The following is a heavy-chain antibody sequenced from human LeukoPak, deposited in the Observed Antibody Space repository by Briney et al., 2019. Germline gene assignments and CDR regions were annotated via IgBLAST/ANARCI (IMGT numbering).Heavy chain of an antibody. D-gene: IGHD2-15*01. V-gene: IGHV3-48*03. Sequence: GGSLRLSCAASGFTFSSYEMNWVRQAPGKGLGWVSYISSSGSTIYYADSVKGRFTISRDNAKNSLYLQMNSLRAEDTAVYYCARGVVVAANDYWGQGTLVTVSS. CDR2: ISSSGSTI. CDR3: ARGVVVAANDY. CDR1: GFTFSSYE. J-gene: IGHJ4*02.